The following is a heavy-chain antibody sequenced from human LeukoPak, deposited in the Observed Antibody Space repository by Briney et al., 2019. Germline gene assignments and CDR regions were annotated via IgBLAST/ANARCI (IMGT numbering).Heavy chain of an antibody. D-gene: IGHD1-26*01. J-gene: IGHJ4*02. V-gene: IGHV6-1*01. Sequence: SQTLSLTCANSGDTDSNKNAAWNWIRQSPSRGLEWLGRTYYRSKWYNDYAVSVKGRIDINPDTSKNQFSLRLNPVTPEDTAVYFWAREGVGATMANWGQGTLVTASP. CDR1: GDTDSNKNAA. CDR2: TYYRSKWYN. CDR3: AREGVGATMAN.